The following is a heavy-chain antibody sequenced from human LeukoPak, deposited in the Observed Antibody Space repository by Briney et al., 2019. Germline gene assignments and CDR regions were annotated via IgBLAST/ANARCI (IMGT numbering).Heavy chain of an antibody. CDR1: GFTFSDYY. Sequence: PGGSLRPSCAASGFTFSDYYMSWIRQAPGKGLEWVSYISSSGSTIYYADSVKGRFTISRDNAKNSLYLQMNSLRAEDTAVYYCARSRITMVRGVFGYWGQGTLVTVSS. J-gene: IGHJ4*02. CDR2: ISSSGSTI. V-gene: IGHV3-11*01. CDR3: ARSRITMVRGVFGY. D-gene: IGHD3-10*01.